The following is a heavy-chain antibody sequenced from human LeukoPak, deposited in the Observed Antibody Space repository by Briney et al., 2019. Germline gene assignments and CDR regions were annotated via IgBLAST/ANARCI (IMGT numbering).Heavy chain of an antibody. D-gene: IGHD3-10*01. V-gene: IGHV3-30*18. Sequence: GGSLRLSCAASGFTFSSYGMHWVRQAPGKGLEWVAVISYDGSNKYYADSVKGRFTISRDNSKNTLYLQMNSLRAEDTAVYYCAKPADVLLWFGELLWGPGTLVTVSS. CDR2: ISYDGSNK. J-gene: IGHJ4*02. CDR1: GFTFSSYG. CDR3: AKPADVLLWFGELL.